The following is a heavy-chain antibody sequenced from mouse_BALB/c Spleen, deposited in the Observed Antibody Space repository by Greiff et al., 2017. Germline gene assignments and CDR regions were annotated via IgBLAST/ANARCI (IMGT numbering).Heavy chain of an antibody. CDR3: ARQDYEYHMDY. V-gene: IGHV5-6*01. J-gene: IGHJ4*01. CDR1: GFTFSSYG. D-gene: IGHD2-4*01. Sequence: EVKLVESGGDLVKPGGSLKLSCAASGFTFSSYGMSWVRQTPDKRLEWVATISSGGSYTYYPDSVKGRFTISRDNAKNTLYLQMSSLKSEDTAMYYCARQDYEYHMDYWGQGTSVTVSS. CDR2: ISSGGSYT.